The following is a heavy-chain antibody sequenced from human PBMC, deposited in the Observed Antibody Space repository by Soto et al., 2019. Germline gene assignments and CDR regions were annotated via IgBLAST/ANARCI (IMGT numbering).Heavy chain of an antibody. CDR1: VFTFGDYA. CDR3: TRDRLRITIFGVVNYGMDV. CDR2: IRSKAYGGTT. D-gene: IGHD3-3*01. V-gene: IGHV3-49*04. J-gene: IGHJ6*02. Sequence: PGWSLRLSCTSSVFTFGDYAMSWVRQAPGKGLEWVGFIRSKAYGGTTEYAASVKGRFTISRDDSKSIAYLQMNSLKTEDTAVYYCTRDRLRITIFGVVNYGMDVWGQGTTVTVSS.